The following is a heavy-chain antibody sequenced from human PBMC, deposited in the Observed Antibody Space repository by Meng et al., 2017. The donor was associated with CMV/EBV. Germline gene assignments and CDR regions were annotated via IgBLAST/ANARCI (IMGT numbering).Heavy chain of an antibody. CDR2: IYYSGST. Sequence: SGVSVSSGSYYWSWIRQPPGKGLEWIGYIYYSGSTNYNPSLKSRVTISVDTSKNQFSLKLSSVTAADTAVYYCARLYYDFWSGYDRWGQGTLVTVSS. CDR1: GVSVSSGSYY. D-gene: IGHD3-3*01. J-gene: IGHJ5*02. CDR3: ARLYYDFWSGYDR. V-gene: IGHV4-61*01.